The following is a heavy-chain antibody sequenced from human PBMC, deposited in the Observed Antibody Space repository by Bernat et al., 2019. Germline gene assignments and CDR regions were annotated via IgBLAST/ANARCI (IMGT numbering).Heavy chain of an antibody. CDR2: ISYDGIDK. D-gene: IGHD6-6*01. CDR3: ARDKGYSSSSGSLGY. Sequence: QVQLVESGGGVVQPGRSLRLSCTASGFTFSTYAMHWVRQAPGKGLEWVAVISYDGIDKSYADSVQGRFTISSDNSKTTLFLQMNSLRPEDTAVYYCARDKGYSSSSGSLGYWGQGTLVTVSS. V-gene: IGHV3-30-3*01. CDR1: GFTFSTYA. J-gene: IGHJ4*02.